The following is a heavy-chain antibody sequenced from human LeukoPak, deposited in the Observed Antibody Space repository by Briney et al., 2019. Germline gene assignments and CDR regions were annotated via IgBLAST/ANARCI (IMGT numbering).Heavy chain of an antibody. CDR1: GYTFTGYY. V-gene: IGHV1-2*02. CDR3: ARVGYSGYGPPDY. D-gene: IGHD5-12*01. CDR2: INPNSGGT. J-gene: IGHJ4*02. Sequence: EASVKVSCKASGYTFTGYYMHWVPQAPGQGLGWMGWINPNSGGTNYAQKFQGRVTMTRDTSLSTAYMELSRLRSDDTAVYYCARVGYSGYGPPDYWGQGTLVTVSS.